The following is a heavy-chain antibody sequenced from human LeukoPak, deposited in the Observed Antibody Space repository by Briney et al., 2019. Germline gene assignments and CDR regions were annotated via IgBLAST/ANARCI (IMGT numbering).Heavy chain of an antibody. J-gene: IGHJ4*02. CDR1: GYTFTSYY. CDR3: ARDVEKDDYGDYPYFDY. Sequence: ASVKVSCKASGYTFTSYYMHWVRQAPGQGLEWMGIINPSGGSTSYAQKFQGRVTMTRDTSTSTVYVELSSLRSEDTAVYYCARDVEKDDYGDYPYFDYWGQGTLVTVSS. CDR2: INPSGGST. V-gene: IGHV1-46*01. D-gene: IGHD4-17*01.